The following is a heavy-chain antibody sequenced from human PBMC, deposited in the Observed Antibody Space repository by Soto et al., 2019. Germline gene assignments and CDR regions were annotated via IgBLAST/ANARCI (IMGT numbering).Heavy chain of an antibody. Sequence: SGPTLVNPTQTLTLTCTFSGFSLSTSGVGVGWIRQPPGKALEWLALIYWDDDKRYSPSLKSRLTITKDTSKNQVVLTMTNMNPVDYSSYYCAHFRLTGYYPLFDYWGQGTLVTVSS. J-gene: IGHJ4*02. V-gene: IGHV2-5*02. CDR2: IYWDDDK. CDR3: AHFRLTGYYPLFDY. CDR1: GFSLSTSGVG. D-gene: IGHD3-9*01.